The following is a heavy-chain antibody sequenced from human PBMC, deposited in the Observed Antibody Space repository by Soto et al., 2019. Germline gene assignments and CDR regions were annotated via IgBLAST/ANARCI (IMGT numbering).Heavy chain of an antibody. CDR1: GGSVNSGNYY. D-gene: IGHD1-1*01. J-gene: IGHJ3*02. CDR3: ARVERGTATTVVDAFDI. Sequence: QVQLQQWGAGLLKPSETLSLTCAVFGGSVNSGNYYWSWIRQPPGKGLEWIGEMSHSGGTHFNPSLKSRVTISVDTSKNQFPLKMSSVTAAATALYYCARVERGTATTVVDAFDIWGPGTMVTVSS. CDR2: MSHSGGT. V-gene: IGHV4-34*01.